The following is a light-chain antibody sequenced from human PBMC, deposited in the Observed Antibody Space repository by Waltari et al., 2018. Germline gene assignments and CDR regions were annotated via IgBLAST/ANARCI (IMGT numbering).Light chain of an antibody. Sequence: EIVLTQSPATLSLSPGERATLSCRASQNIGSYLAWYQQKPGQPPRVLIYDAYTRATGIPARFSGSGSGADFALTISSLEPDDFAVYYCQQRSNWPRTFGQGTKLEIK. V-gene: IGKV3-11*01. CDR1: QNIGSY. CDR2: DAY. J-gene: IGKJ2*01. CDR3: QQRSNWPRT.